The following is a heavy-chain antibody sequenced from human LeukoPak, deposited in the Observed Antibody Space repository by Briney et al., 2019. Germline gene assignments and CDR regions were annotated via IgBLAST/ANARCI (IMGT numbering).Heavy chain of an antibody. J-gene: IGHJ6*03. D-gene: IGHD2/OR15-2a*01. CDR2: LDRDGRVQ. Sequence: GGSLRLSCTASGFTTHYWLNWVRPSPGKGRGWVATLDRDGRVQHYVDSVEGRFTISRDSAKNSLDLQMHSLRAEDTAVYYCTGGSDKVLSGEYCYYMDVWGKGTTVTVSS. CDR3: TGGSDKVLSGEYCYYMDV. V-gene: IGHV3-7*01. CDR1: GFTTHYW.